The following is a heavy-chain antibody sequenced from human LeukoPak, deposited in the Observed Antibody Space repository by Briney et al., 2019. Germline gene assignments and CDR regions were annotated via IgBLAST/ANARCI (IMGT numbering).Heavy chain of an antibody. J-gene: IGHJ4*02. Sequence: GGSLRLSCAASGFTFSSYWMSWARQAPGKGLEWVANIKQDGSEKYYVDSVKGRFTISRDNAKNSLYLQMNSLRAEDTAVYYCARDRGYCSSTSCPSLDYWGQGTLVTVSS. CDR3: ARDRGYCSSTSCPSLDY. CDR1: GFTFSSYW. V-gene: IGHV3-7*03. D-gene: IGHD2-2*01. CDR2: IKQDGSEK.